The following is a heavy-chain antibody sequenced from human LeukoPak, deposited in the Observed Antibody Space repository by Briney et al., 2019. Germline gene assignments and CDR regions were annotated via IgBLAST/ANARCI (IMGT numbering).Heavy chain of an antibody. CDR3: ARGSMRSGMDV. V-gene: IGHV3-21*01. CDR1: GFTFSSYS. D-gene: IGHD2/OR15-2a*01. Sequence: GGSPRLSCAASGFTFSSYSMNWVRQAPGKGLDWVSSISSASAYIFYADSLKGRFTISRDNAKNSLYLQMNSLRGEDTAVYYCARGSMRSGMDVWGTGTTVTVSS. J-gene: IGHJ6*04. CDR2: ISSASAYI.